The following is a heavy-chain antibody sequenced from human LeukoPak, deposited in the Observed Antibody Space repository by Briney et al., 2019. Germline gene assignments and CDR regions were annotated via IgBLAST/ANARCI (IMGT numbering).Heavy chain of an antibody. Sequence: AETLSLSCSFRGGSISSSSYYCGRIRQPPGTLLEWIGSIYYSGSTYYNPSPKSRVTISVDTSKDQFSLKLSSVTAADTAVYYSARRKVPAAIDYWGQGTLVTVSS. CDR1: GGSISSSSYY. CDR2: IYYSGST. V-gene: IGHV4-39*07. D-gene: IGHD2-2*01. CDR3: ARRKVPAAIDY. J-gene: IGHJ4*02.